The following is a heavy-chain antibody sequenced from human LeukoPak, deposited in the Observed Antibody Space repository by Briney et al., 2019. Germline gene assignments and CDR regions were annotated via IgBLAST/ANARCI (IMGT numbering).Heavy chain of an antibody. D-gene: IGHD3-10*01. V-gene: IGHV4-34*01. Sequence: SETLSLTCAVYSGSFTAYYWTWIRQPPGKGLEWIGEINHSGSTNYNPSLKSRVTISVDTSKNQFSLKLSSVTAADTAVYYCARHSKQWFGELLIYYYYYYMDVWGKGTTVTISS. CDR2: INHSGST. CDR1: SGSFTAYY. J-gene: IGHJ6*03. CDR3: ARHSKQWFGELLIYYYYYYMDV.